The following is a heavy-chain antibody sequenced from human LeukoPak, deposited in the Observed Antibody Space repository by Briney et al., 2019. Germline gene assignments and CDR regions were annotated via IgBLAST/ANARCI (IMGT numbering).Heavy chain of an antibody. V-gene: IGHV6-1*01. D-gene: IGHD2-2*01. J-gene: IGHJ6*02. Sequence: SQTLSLTCAISGDSVSSNSAAWNWIRQSPSRGLEWLGRTYYRSKWYNDYAVSVKSRITISPDTSKNQFSLQLNSVTPEDTAVYYCARAAASVSRWPVTYYGMDVWGQGTTVTVSS. CDR1: GDSVSSNSAA. CDR2: TYYRSKWYN. CDR3: ARAAASVSRWPVTYYGMDV.